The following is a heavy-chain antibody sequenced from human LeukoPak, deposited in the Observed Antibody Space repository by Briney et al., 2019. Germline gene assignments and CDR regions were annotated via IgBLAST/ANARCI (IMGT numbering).Heavy chain of an antibody. CDR1: GFTFSSYS. CDR2: ISSSSSTI. J-gene: IGHJ3*01. D-gene: IGHD2/OR15-2a*01. CDR3: ARDDLPFLSGFDL. V-gene: IGHV3-48*01. Sequence: GGSLRLSCAASGFTFSSYSMNWVRQAPGKGLEWVSYISSSSSTIYYADSVKGRFTISRDNAKETLYLQMGSLRAEDTAVYHCARDDLPFLSGFDLWGQGTLVTVSS.